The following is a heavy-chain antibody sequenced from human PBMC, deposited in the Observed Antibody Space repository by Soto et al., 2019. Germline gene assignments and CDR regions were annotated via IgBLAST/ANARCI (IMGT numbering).Heavy chain of an antibody. CDR3: ARAFYGMDV. CDR2: IDWGDTK. Sequence: ESGPTLVNPTQTLTLTCTVSGFSLSGSGMRVTWIRQPPGKALEWLARIDWGDTKLYSTSLKTRLTISKDTSKNQVVLTMTNVDPADTGTYYCARAFYGMDVWGQGTTVTVSS. V-gene: IGHV2-70*04. J-gene: IGHJ6*02. CDR1: GFSLSGSGMR.